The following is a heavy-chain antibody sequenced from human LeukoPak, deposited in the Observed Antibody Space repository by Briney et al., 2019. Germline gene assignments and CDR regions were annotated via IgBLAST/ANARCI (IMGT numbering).Heavy chain of an antibody. CDR2: IYHSGST. V-gene: IGHV4-4*02. D-gene: IGHD3-9*01. CDR1: GGSISSGNW. Sequence: SGTLSLTCAVSGGSISSGNWWSWVRQPPGKGLEWIGEIYHSGSTNYNPSLKSRVTISVDKSKNQFSLKLSSVTAADTAVYYCARFYDILTGYYPLSDAFDIWGQGTMVTVSS. J-gene: IGHJ3*02. CDR3: ARFYDILTGYYPLSDAFDI.